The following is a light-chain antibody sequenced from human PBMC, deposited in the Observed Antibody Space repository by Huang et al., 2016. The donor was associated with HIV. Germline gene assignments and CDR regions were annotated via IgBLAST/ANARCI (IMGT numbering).Light chain of an antibody. CDR2: DAS. J-gene: IGKJ1*01. CDR1: QTINNN. CDR3: QQYNDWPRT. V-gene: IGKV3-15*01. Sequence: EILMTQSPGTLSVSPGERATLSCRASQTINNNLAWYQQKPGQPPRLLIYDASTRATGIPARLSVSGSGTEFTLTISSLQSEDFATYYCQQYNDWPRTFGQGTKVEIK.